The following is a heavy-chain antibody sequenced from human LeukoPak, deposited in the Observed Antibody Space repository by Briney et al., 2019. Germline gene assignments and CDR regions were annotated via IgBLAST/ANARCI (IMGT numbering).Heavy chain of an antibody. Sequence: GKSLRLSCAASGFTFSGYGMHWVRQAPGKGLEWVAVISYDGSYKYYADSVQGRFTISRDNSKNTLYLQMNSLRPDDTAVYYCAKWDIDYWGQGTLVTVSS. J-gene: IGHJ4*02. CDR1: GFTFSGYG. D-gene: IGHD1-26*01. CDR3: AKWDIDY. CDR2: ISYDGSYK. V-gene: IGHV3-30*18.